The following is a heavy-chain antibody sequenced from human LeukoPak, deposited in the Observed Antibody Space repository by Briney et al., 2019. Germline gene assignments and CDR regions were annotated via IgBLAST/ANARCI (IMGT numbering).Heavy chain of an antibody. Sequence: SETLSLTCTVSGVSISSGGYYWSWIRQPPGNGRQGIGSIYDSGSTYYNPSLKSRVTISVDTSKNQFSLKLNSVTAADTAVYFCAKHYGPWGQGTLVGVS. CDR1: GVSISSGGYY. J-gene: IGHJ5*02. CDR2: IYDSGST. D-gene: IGHD3-10*01. CDR3: AKHYGP. V-gene: IGHV4-39*01.